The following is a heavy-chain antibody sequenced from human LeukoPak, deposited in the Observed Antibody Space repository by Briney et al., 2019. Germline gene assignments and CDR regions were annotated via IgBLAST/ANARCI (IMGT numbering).Heavy chain of an antibody. CDR1: GMPFSSYT. Sequence: GGSLRLSCEGPGMPFSSYTINWVRKAPGKGLEWISGISANGVSTYYGDSAKGRFTTSRDNSKNTVFLQLNSLRVEDTAVYYCARMPSTEIYYFYYMDVWGKGTTVIVSS. J-gene: IGHJ6*03. D-gene: IGHD2-2*01. CDR3: ARMPSTEIYYFYYMDV. CDR2: ISANGVST. V-gene: IGHV3-23*01.